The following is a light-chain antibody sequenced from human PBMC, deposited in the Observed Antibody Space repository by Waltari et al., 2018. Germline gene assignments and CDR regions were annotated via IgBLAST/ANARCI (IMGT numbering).Light chain of an antibody. J-gene: IGLJ3*02. CDR3: ATWDASLNGQV. CDR1: SSNIGNNI. V-gene: IGLV1-44*01. CDR2: RND. Sequence: QSVLTQPPSASGTPGQTVSISSSGSSSNIGNNIVNWYQQLPGTAPKLLIYRNDQRPSGVPDRFSASKSGTSASLAISGLQSEDGADYFCATWDASLNGQVFGGGTKLTVL.